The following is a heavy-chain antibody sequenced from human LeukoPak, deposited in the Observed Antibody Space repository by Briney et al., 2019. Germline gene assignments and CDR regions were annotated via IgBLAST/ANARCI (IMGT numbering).Heavy chain of an antibody. J-gene: IGHJ4*02. D-gene: IGHD2-2*01. CDR2: IHYSGTT. CDR3: ARDRTHCSGTSCPSLYFDY. Sequence: SETLSLTCTVSGDSISGYYWNWIRQSPGKGLEWIGYIHYSGTTNYNPSLKSRVTISVDTSRNQFSLKLSSVTAADTAVYYCARDRTHCSGTSCPSLYFDYWGQGTLVTVSS. CDR1: GDSISGYY. V-gene: IGHV4-59*01.